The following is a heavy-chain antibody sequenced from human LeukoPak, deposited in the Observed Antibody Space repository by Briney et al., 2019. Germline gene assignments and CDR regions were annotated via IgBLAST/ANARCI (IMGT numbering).Heavy chain of an antibody. Sequence: SETLSLTCTVSGGSISSYYWSWIRQPAGKGLEWIGRIYTSGSTNYNPSLKSRVTMSVDTSKNQFSLKLSSGTAADTAVYYGGRHINWNDRDTNWFDPWGQGTLVTVSA. J-gene: IGHJ5*02. CDR3: GRHINWNDRDTNWFDP. CDR1: GGSISSYY. V-gene: IGHV4-4*07. CDR2: IYTSGST. D-gene: IGHD1-1*01.